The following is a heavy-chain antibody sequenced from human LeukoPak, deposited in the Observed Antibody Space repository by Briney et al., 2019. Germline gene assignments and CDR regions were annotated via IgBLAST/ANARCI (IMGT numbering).Heavy chain of an antibody. CDR2: INSDGSST. CDR1: GFTFSSYW. V-gene: IGHV3-74*01. J-gene: IGHJ4*02. CDR3: ARAYNYGDYDPRFDY. Sequence: PAGSLRLSCAASGFTFSSYWMHWVRQAPGKGLVWVSCINSDGSSTSYADSVKGRFTISRDNAKNTLYLQMNSLRAEDTAVYYCARAYNYGDYDPRFDYWGQGTLVTVSS. D-gene: IGHD4-17*01.